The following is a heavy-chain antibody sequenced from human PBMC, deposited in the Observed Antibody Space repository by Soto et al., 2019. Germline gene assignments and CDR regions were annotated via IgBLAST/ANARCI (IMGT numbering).Heavy chain of an antibody. CDR1: EFTSSTYT. D-gene: IGHD1-26*01. CDR3: VRDQAASGTSWAFDI. J-gene: IGHJ3*02. V-gene: IGHV3-64*05. CDR2: IWGHGRIT. Sequence: VCLRLSWSSSEFTSSTYTMHWVRQTPGKGLEYVSSIWGHGRITFYADSVRGRFTISRDNSKNTLFVQMKSLRVDDTGVYYCVRDQAASGTSWAFDIWGQGTPVTLS.